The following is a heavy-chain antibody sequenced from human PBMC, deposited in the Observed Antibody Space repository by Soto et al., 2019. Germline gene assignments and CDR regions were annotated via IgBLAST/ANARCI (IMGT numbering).Heavy chain of an antibody. Sequence: TLSLTCTVSGGSISSGGYYWSWIRQHPGKGLEWIGYIYYSGSTYYNPSLKSRVTISVDTSKNQFSLKLSSVTAADTAVYYCARERYDILTGYYLNDAFDIWGQGTMVTVSS. V-gene: IGHV4-31*03. CDR3: ARERYDILTGYYLNDAFDI. J-gene: IGHJ3*02. D-gene: IGHD3-9*01. CDR2: IYYSGST. CDR1: GGSISSGGYY.